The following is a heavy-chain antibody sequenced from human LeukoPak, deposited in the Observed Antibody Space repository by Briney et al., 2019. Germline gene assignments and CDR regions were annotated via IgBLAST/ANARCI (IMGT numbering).Heavy chain of an antibody. D-gene: IGHD3-22*01. CDR1: GGSISSGDYY. J-gene: IGHJ4*02. CDR2: IYYSGST. Sequence: SQTLSLTCTVSGGSISSGDYYWSWIRQPPEKGLEWIGYIYYSGSTYYNPSLKSRVTISVDTSKNQFSLKLSSVTAADTAVYYCATRYDSSGYDFDYWGQGTLVTVSS. V-gene: IGHV4-30-4*01. CDR3: ATRYDSSGYDFDY.